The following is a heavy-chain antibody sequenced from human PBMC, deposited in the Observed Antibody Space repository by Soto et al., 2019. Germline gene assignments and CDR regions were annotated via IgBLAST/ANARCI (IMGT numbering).Heavy chain of an antibody. D-gene: IGHD6-13*01. CDR2: IIPMFGTA. V-gene: IGHV1-69*12. CDR1: GGTFSTYA. Sequence: QVQLVQSGAEVKKPESSVKVSCKAPGGTFSTYAISWVRQAPGQGLEWMGGIIPMFGTANYAQRFQDRVTITADESSNTVYMELSSPGSEDTAGYFCASGMQLGVRRIYDGYSGGGEGTLVTVSS. CDR3: ASGMQLGVRRIYDGYSG. J-gene: IGHJ4*02.